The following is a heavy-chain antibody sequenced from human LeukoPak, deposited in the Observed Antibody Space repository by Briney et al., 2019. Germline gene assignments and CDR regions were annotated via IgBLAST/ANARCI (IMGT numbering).Heavy chain of an antibody. V-gene: IGHV4-31*03. CDR1: GGSISSGGYY. CDR2: LYYSGST. D-gene: IGHD3-9*01. J-gene: IGHJ4*02. Sequence: SQTLSLTCTVSGGSISSGGYYWSWIRQHPGKGLEWIGYLYYSGSTYYNPSLKSRVTISVDTSKNQFSLKLSSVTAADTAVYYCARAYDILTGYGYFDYWGQGTLVTVSS. CDR3: ARAYDILTGYGYFDY.